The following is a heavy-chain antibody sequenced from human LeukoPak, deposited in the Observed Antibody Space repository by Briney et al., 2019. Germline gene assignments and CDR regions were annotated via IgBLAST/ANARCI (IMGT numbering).Heavy chain of an antibody. CDR3: ATSFRDREEKIDY. Sequence: GGSLRLSCTVSGFTVSSDSMSWIRQAPGKGLEWVANIKQDGSETHYVDSVKGRFTISRDNAKNSLYLQINSLRVEDTAVYYCATSFRDREEKIDYWGQGSLVTVSS. J-gene: IGHJ4*02. CDR2: IKQDGSET. V-gene: IGHV3-7*01. D-gene: IGHD1-14*01. CDR1: GFTVSSDS.